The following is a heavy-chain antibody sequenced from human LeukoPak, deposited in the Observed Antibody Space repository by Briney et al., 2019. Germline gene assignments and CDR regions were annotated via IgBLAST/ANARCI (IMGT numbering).Heavy chain of an antibody. D-gene: IGHD2-2*01. CDR2: IYTSGST. J-gene: IGHJ5*02. V-gene: IGHV4-61*09. CDR3: ARAGLGYCSSTSCSGWFDP. CDR1: GCSISSGSYY. Sequence: SETLSLTCTVSGCSISSGSYYWSWIRQPAGEGLEWIGHIYTSGSTNYNPSLKSRVTISVDTSKNQFSLKLSSVTAADTAVYYCARAGLGYCSSTSCSGWFDPWGQGTLVTVSS.